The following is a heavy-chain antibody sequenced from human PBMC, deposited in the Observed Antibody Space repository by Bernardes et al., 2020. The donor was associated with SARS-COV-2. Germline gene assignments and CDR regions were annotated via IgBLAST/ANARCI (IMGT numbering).Heavy chain of an antibody. CDR3: ARGISVDSSGWYPNFDY. V-gene: IGHV4-34*01. D-gene: IGHD6-19*01. J-gene: IGHJ4*02. CDR2: INHSGST. Sequence: SETLSLTCAVYGGSFSGSYWSWIRQPPGTGLAWIGEINHSGSTNYNPSLKSRVTISVDTSKNQFSLKLSSVTAADTAVYYCARGISVDSSGWYPNFDYWGQGTLVTVSS. CDR1: GGSFSGSY.